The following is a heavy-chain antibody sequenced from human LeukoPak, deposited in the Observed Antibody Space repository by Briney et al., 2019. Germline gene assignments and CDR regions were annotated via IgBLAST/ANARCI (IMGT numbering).Heavy chain of an antibody. CDR2: INPHSGGT. J-gene: IGHJ4*02. V-gene: IGHV1-2*02. CDR3: ARRYSSIWFFDY. Sequence: ASVKVSCKTSGYTFTDYYMHWVRQAPGRGLEWMGWINPHSGGTNYAQKFQGRVTMTRDTSISTAYMELSRLTSDDTAVYYCARRYSSIWFFDYWGQGTLVTVSS. CDR1: GYTFTDYY. D-gene: IGHD6-13*01.